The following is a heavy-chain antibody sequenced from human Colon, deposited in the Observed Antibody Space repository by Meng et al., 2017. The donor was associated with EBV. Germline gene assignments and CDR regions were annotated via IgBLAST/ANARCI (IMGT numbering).Heavy chain of an antibody. Sequence: QVHLSEAGPGLVEPSHTLSLTCTVSGGCTSSGNYYWSWIRQPPGKGLEWIGYIHHSGSAYYNPSLKSRVSISVDTSKNQFSLNLNSMTAADTAVYYCASFDHIPRRNYFDYWGQGTLVTVSS. D-gene: IGHD2-21*01. V-gene: IGHV4-30-4*01. CDR3: ASFDHIPRRNYFDY. CDR2: IHHSGSA. CDR1: GGCTSSGNYY. J-gene: IGHJ4*02.